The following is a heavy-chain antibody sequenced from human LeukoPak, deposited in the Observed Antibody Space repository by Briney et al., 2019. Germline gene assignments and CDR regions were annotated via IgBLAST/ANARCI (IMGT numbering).Heavy chain of an antibody. CDR2: VSSCGTYI. J-gene: IGHJ2*01. V-gene: IGHV3-21*01. CDR3: ARNKINTVTTGWYFDL. D-gene: IGHD4-17*01. CDR1: GFTFSSYC. Sequence: PGGSLRLSCAASGFTFSSYCMNWVRQAPGKGLELVSFVSSCGTYIYYADSVNGRFTISRDDAKTSLYLQMNSLTAEDTAEYYCARNKINTVTTGWYFDLWGRGTLVTVSS.